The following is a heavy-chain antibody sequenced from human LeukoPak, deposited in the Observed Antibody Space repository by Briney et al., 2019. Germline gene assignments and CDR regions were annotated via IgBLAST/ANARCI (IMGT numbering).Heavy chain of an antibody. V-gene: IGHV3-53*01. J-gene: IGHJ4*02. CDR1: GFTVGNNY. D-gene: IGHD4-11*01. Sequence: PGGSLRLSCAASGFTVGNNYMSWVRQAPGKGLEWVSVIYSGGSTYYADSVKGRFTISRDNSKNTLYLHMNSLRAEDTAVYYCARASTTTAQFDYWGQGTLVTVSS. CDR3: ARASTTTAQFDY. CDR2: IYSGGST.